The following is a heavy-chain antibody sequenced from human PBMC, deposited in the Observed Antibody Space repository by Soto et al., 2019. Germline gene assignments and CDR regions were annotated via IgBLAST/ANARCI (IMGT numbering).Heavy chain of an antibody. CDR2: ISAYNGNT. CDR3: ARDRGCSSTSCYNWFDP. J-gene: IGHJ5*02. V-gene: IGHV1-18*01. Sequence: GASVKVSCKASGYTFTSYGISWVRQAPGQGLEWMGWISAYNGNTNYAQKLQGRVTMTTDTSTSTAYMELRSLRSDDTAVYYCARDRGCSSTSCYNWFDPWGQGTLVTVSS. CDR1: GYTFTSYG. D-gene: IGHD2-2*01.